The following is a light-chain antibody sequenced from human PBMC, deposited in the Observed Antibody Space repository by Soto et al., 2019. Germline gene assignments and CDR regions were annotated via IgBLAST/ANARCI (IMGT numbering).Light chain of an antibody. J-gene: IGLJ1*01. CDR1: SSDVGGYNY. CDR3: SSYTSSSALDRV. Sequence: QSALAQPASVSGSLGQSITISCTGTSSDVGGYNYVSCYQQDPGKAPKLMIYEVNNRPSGVSNRFSGSKSGNTASLTISGLQAEDETDYYCSSYTSSSALDRVFGTGTKVTV. V-gene: IGLV2-14*01. CDR2: EVN.